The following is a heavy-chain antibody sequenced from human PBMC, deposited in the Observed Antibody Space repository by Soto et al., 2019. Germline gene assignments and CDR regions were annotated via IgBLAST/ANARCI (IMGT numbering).Heavy chain of an antibody. V-gene: IGHV3-23*01. J-gene: IGHJ5*02. CDR1: VVTLIGHG. CDR3: ARGTQTVLWFGELLEFDP. CDR2: ISGSGGST. Sequence: AGGSLRPSCGALVVTLIGHGVSWVLPAPGKGGEWVSAISGSGGSTYYADSVKGRFTISRDNSKNTLYLQMNSLRSEDTAVYYCARGTQTVLWFGELLEFDPWGQGTLVTVSS. D-gene: IGHD3-10*01.